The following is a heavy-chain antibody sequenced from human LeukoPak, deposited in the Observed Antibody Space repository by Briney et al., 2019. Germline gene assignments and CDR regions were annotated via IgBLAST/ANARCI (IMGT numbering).Heavy chain of an antibody. V-gene: IGHV3-9*01. CDR3: AKHMRATNTYSFFGLDV. Sequence: GRSLRPSCAATGFTFKDYGMHWVRQPPGKGLEWVSSINWNGGGKDYADSVKGRFTISRDNAKNSLYLQLSSLRPEDTALYYCAKHMRATNTYSFFGLDVWGQGTTVTVSS. CDR2: INWNGGGK. D-gene: IGHD2-8*01. CDR1: GFTFKDYG. J-gene: IGHJ6*02.